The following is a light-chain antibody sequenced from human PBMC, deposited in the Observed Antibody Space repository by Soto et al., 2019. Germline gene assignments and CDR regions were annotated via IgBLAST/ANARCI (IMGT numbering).Light chain of an antibody. Sequence: QSALTQPASVSGSPGQSITISCTGTNSDVGTYNLVSWYQQHPGKAPKLMIYEVSKRPSGVSNRFSGSKSGNTASLTISGXXXXXXXXYXCCSYAGSSTYVFGTGTKVTVL. J-gene: IGLJ1*01. V-gene: IGLV2-23*02. CDR2: EVS. CDR3: CSYAGSSTYV. CDR1: NSDVGTYNL.